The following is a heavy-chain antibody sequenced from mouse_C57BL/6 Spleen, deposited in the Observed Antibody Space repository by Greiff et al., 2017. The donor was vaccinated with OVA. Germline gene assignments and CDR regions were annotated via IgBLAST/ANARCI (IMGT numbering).Heavy chain of an antibody. D-gene: IGHD2-5*01. V-gene: IGHV1-52*01. CDR3: ARGGSNYPYYFDY. J-gene: IGHJ2*01. CDR2: IDPSDSET. CDR1: GYTFTSYW. Sequence: QVQLQQPGAELVRPGSSVKLSCKASGYTFTSYWMHWVKQRPIQGLEWIGNIDPSDSETHYNQKFKDKATLTVDKSSSTAYMQLSSLTSEDSAVYYCARGGSNYPYYFDYWGQGTTLTVSS.